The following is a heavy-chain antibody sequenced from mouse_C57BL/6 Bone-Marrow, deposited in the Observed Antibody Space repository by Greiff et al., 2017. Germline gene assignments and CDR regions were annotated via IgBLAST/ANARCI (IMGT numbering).Heavy chain of an antibody. CDR3: ARWGPLRFLFAY. CDR2: IYTRSGNT. CDR1: GYTFTSYG. D-gene: IGHD1-1*01. J-gene: IGHJ3*01. V-gene: IGHV1-81*01. Sequence: VKLMESGAELARPGASVKLSCKASGYTFTSYGISWVKQRTGQGLEWIGEIYTRSGNTYYNEKCKGKATLTADKSSSTAYMELRSLTSEDSAVYFCARWGPLRFLFAYWGQGTLVTVSA.